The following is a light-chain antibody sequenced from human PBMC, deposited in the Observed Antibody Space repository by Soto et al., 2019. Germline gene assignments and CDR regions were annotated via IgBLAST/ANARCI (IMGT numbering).Light chain of an antibody. CDR1: QSVSSSY. CDR2: GAS. Sequence: EIVLTQSPGTLSLSPGERATLSCRASQSVSSSYLAWYQQKPGQAPRLLIYGASSRATGIPDRFSGSGSGTDFTVTISRVEPEDFAVYYCQQYGSSPPLTFGGGTKVEI. V-gene: IGKV3-20*01. J-gene: IGKJ4*01. CDR3: QQYGSSPPLT.